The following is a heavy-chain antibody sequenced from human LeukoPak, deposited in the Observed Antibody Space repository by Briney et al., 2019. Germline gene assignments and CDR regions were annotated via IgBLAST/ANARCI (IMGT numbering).Heavy chain of an antibody. CDR2: IIPIFGTA. J-gene: IGHJ6*02. V-gene: IGHV1-69*05. Sequence: ASVKVSCKASGGTFSSYAISWVRQAPGQGLEWMGGIIPIFGTANYAQKFQGRVTMTTDTSTSTAYMELRSLRSDDTAVYYCARDAGSSVSYGMDVWGQGTTVTVSS. CDR1: GGTFSSYA. D-gene: IGHD6-13*01. CDR3: ARDAGSSVSYGMDV.